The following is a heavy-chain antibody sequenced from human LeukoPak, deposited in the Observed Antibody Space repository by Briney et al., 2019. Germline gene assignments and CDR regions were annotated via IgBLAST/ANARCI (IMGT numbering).Heavy chain of an antibody. CDR2: IWFGGSIK. CDR3: ARTLIPQTSSSWYRLGDAFDI. V-gene: IGHV3-33*08. D-gene: IGHD6-13*01. Sequence: GRSLRLSCAASGFTFSSYGMHWVRQAPGKGLEWVAIIWFGGSIKYYGDSVKGRFTISRDNSKNTLYLQMGSLRAEDMAVYYCARTLIPQTSSSWYRLGDAFDIWGQGTMVTVSS. CDR1: GFTFSSYG. J-gene: IGHJ3*02.